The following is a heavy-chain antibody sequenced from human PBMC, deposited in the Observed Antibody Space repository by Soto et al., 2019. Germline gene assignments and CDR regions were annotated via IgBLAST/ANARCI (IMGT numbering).Heavy chain of an antibody. CDR3: ERAPRPAAIAVLDH. D-gene: IGHD2-2*01. CDR1: GYSFTSYT. V-gene: IGHV1-8*01. CDR2: VNPSNGDA. Sequence: QVQLEQSGTEVKEPGASVKVSCKASGYSFTSYTINWVRQTTGQRLEWLGWVNPSNGDAGLAQRFQGRVTMSSDTSITTAFVEVSSRAPEDAAIYFCERAPRPAAIAVLDHWGQGTLVSVSS. J-gene: IGHJ4*02.